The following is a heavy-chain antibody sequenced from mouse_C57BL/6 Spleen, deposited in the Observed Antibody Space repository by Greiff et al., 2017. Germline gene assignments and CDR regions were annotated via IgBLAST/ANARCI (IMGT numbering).Heavy chain of an antibody. D-gene: IGHD2-3*01. CDR3: ARWDDGYHVSWYFDV. Sequence: VQLQQPGAELVKPGASVKLSCKASGYTFTSYWMHWVKQRPGQGLEWIGMIHPNSGSTNYNEKFKSKATLTVDKSSSTAYMQLSSLTSEDSAVYYCARWDDGYHVSWYFDVWGTGTTVTVAS. CDR2: IHPNSGST. CDR1: GYTFTSYW. J-gene: IGHJ1*03. V-gene: IGHV1-64*01.